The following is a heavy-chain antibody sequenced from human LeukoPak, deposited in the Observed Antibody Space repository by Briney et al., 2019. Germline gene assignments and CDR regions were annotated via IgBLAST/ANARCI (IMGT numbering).Heavy chain of an antibody. J-gene: IGHJ6*02. Sequence: ASVKVSCKASGYTFTSYYMHWVRQAPGQGLEWMGIINPSGGSTNYAQKFQGRVTITADKSTSTAYMELSSLRSEDTAVYYCARERWGSSHYYYGMDVWGQGTTVTVSS. D-gene: IGHD2-2*01. CDR1: GYTFTSYY. CDR3: ARERWGSSHYYYGMDV. CDR2: INPSGGST. V-gene: IGHV1-46*01.